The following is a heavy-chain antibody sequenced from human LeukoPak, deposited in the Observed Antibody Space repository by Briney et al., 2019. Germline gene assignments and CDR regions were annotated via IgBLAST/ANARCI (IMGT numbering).Heavy chain of an antibody. CDR3: ARVKVAIFGVVIYYYYGMDV. Sequence: PSETLSLTCAVYGGSFSGYDWSWIRQPPGKGLEWIGEINHSGSTNYNPSLKSRVTISVDTSKNQFSLKLSSVTAADTAVYYCARVKVAIFGVVIYYYYGMDVWGQGTTVTVSS. CDR2: INHSGST. J-gene: IGHJ6*02. CDR1: GGSFSGYD. V-gene: IGHV4-34*01. D-gene: IGHD3-3*01.